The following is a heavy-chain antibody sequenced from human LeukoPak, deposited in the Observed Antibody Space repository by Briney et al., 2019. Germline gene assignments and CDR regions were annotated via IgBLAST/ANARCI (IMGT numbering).Heavy chain of an antibody. V-gene: IGHV4-34*01. Sequence: SETLSLTCGVYGDSFSDYYWTWLRQPPGQELEWIGEINHSGSTNYNPALTRRGTISVNTYNNQFSLKQKYVNTADDAAYYCGGAYYYGSGNYYHYFFGLDVWGPGTTVIVSS. CDR3: GGAYYYGSGNYYHYFFGLDV. CDR2: INHSGST. D-gene: IGHD3-10*01. J-gene: IGHJ6*02. CDR1: GDSFSDYY.